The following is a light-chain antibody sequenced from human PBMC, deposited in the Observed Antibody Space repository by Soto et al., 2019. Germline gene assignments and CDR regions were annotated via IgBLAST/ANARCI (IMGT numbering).Light chain of an antibody. CDR1: QGISNY. CDR3: QKYDSAPPT. CDR2: AAS. V-gene: IGKV1-27*01. Sequence: DIQMTQSPSSLSASVGDRVTITCRASQGISNYLAWYQQKPGKVTKLLIYAASTLQSGVPSRFSGRGSGTEFTLPISSLQPEDVSAYYCQKYDSAPPTFGQGNKVEIK. J-gene: IGKJ1*01.